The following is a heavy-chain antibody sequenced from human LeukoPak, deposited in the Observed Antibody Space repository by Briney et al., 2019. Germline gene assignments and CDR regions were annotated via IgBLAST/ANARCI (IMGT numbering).Heavy chain of an antibody. J-gene: IGHJ4*02. Sequence: ASVKVSCKASGYTFTGYYMHWVRQAPGQRLEWMGWINPNSGGTNYAQKFQGRVTMTRDTTISTDYMELSRLTSDDTAVYYCARDHRDGTDYWGQGTLVTVSS. CDR1: GYTFTGYY. CDR2: INPNSGGT. V-gene: IGHV1-2*02. CDR3: ARDHRDGTDY.